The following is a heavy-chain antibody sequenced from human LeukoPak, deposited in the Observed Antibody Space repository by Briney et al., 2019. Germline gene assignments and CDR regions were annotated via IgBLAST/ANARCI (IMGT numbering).Heavy chain of an antibody. CDR1: GFTFSSYA. Sequence: PGGSLRLSCAASGFTFSSYAMHWVRQAPGKGLEWVAVISYDGSNKYYADSVKGRFTISRDNSKNTLYLQMNSLKTEDTAVYYCTTDQEGPYYYGSGSYSLVGYWGQGTLVTVSS. V-gene: IGHV3-30*04. D-gene: IGHD3-10*01. CDR3: TTDQEGPYYYGSGSYSLVGY. J-gene: IGHJ4*02. CDR2: ISYDGSNK.